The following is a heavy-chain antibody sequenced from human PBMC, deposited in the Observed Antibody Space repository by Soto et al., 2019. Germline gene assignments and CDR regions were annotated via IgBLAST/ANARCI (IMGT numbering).Heavy chain of an antibody. V-gene: IGHV3-30*18. CDR1: GFTFSSYG. CDR2: ISYDGSNK. J-gene: IGHJ4*02. D-gene: IGHD3-10*01. CDR3: AKAEQRYYYGSGKLDY. Sequence: GGSLRLSCAASGFTFSSYGMHWVRQAPGKGLEWVAVISYDGSNKYYADSVKGRFTISRDNSKNTLYLQMNSLRAEDTAVYYCAKAEQRYYYGSGKLDYWGQGTLVTVSS.